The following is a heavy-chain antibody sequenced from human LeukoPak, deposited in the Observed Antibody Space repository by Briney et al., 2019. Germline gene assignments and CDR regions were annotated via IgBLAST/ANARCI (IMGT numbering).Heavy chain of an antibody. CDR2: MNPNSGNT. CDR1: GYTFTSYD. J-gene: IGHJ4*02. CDR3: ARVSTRIVGAFGY. V-gene: IGHV1-8*01. D-gene: IGHD1-26*01. Sequence: ASVKVSCKASGYTFTSYDINWVRQATGQGLEWMGWMNPNSGNTGYAQKFQGRVTMTRNTSISTAYMELSSLRSEDTAVYYCARVSTRIVGAFGYWGQGTLVTVSS.